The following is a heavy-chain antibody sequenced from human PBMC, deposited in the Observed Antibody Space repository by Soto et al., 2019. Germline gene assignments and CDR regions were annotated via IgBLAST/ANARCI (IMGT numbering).Heavy chain of an antibody. D-gene: IGHD1-1*01. CDR2: IYYTGST. CDR3: ARHARQLRLPGDH. Sequence: QLQLRESGPGLVKPSETLSLTCSVSGGSISSSSDFWGWVRQPPGEGLEWIGTIYYTGSTYYNPSLKSGITISLDTSKNQFSLKLNTVTAADTAIYYCARHARQLRLPGDHWGQGTLVTVSS. CDR1: GGSISSSSDF. J-gene: IGHJ5*02. V-gene: IGHV4-39*01.